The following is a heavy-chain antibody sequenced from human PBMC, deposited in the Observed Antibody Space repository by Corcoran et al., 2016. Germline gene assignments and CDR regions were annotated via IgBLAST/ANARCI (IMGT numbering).Heavy chain of an antibody. CDR3: ARDRRDRATLGVGY. V-gene: IGHV1-18*01. D-gene: IGHD5-12*01. CDR1: GYTFTSYG. CDR2: ISAYNGNT. J-gene: IGHJ4*02. Sequence: QVQLVQSGAEVKKPGASVKVSCKASGYTFTSYGISWVRQAPGQGLEWMGWISAYNGNTNYAQKLQGRVTMTRDTSTSTVYMELSSLRSEDTAGYYCARDRRDRATLGVGYWGQGTLVTVSS.